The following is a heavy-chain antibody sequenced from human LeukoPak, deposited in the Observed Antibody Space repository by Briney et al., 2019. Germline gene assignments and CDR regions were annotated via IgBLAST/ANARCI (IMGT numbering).Heavy chain of an antibody. CDR3: SRVDYSDFGGSLH. D-gene: IGHD4-11*01. J-gene: IGHJ4*02. V-gene: IGHV1-18*01. CDR1: GYVFNKYG. Sequence: ASVNVSCKASGYVFNKYGITWVRQAPGQGLEWMGWISAYDGKRDFVQRFHDRLTMTTDTSTSTAYMELRNLRSDDTAIYYCSRVDYSDFGGSLHWGQGTLVTVSS. CDR2: ISAYDGKR.